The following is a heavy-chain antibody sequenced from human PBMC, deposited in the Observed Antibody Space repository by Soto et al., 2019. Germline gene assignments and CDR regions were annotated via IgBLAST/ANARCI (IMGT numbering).Heavy chain of an antibody. CDR3: ARRVVAATDWYFDL. CDR2: IYYSGST. V-gene: IGHV4-39*01. CDR1: GGSISSSSYY. J-gene: IGHJ2*01. Sequence: QLQLQESGPGLVKPSETLSLTCTVSGGSISSSSYYWGWIRQPPGKGLAWIGSIYYSGSTYYNPSLKSRVTISVDTSKNQFSLKLSSVTAADTAVYYWARRVVAATDWYFDLWGRGTLVTVSS. D-gene: IGHD2-15*01.